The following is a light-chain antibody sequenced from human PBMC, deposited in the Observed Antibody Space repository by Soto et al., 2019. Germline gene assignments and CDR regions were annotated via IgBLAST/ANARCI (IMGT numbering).Light chain of an antibody. Sequence: DIQMTQSPSSLSASVGDRVTITCRASQGITTYLNWYQHKPGEAPQLLIYAASSLQTGVPSRFSGTGSGTDFTLTISGLQPEDSATYYCQQSYTFGQGTKLEIK. J-gene: IGKJ2*01. CDR1: QGITTY. V-gene: IGKV1-39*01. CDR3: QQSYT. CDR2: AAS.